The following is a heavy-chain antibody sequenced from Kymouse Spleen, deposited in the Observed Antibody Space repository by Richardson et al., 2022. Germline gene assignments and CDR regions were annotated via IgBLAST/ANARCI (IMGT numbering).Heavy chain of an antibody. D-gene: IGHD3-9*01. J-gene: IGHJ6*02. CDR1: GGSVSSGSYY. Sequence: QVQLQESGPGLVKPSETLSLTCTVSGGSVSSGSYYWSWIRQPPGKGLEWIGYIYYSGSTNYNPSLKSRVTISVDTSKNQFSLKLSSVTAADTAVYYCARDQGLRYFDWLLSYYYYGMDVWGQGTTVTVSS. CDR3: ARDQGLRYFDWLLSYYYYGMDV. CDR2: IYYSGST. V-gene: IGHV4-61*01.